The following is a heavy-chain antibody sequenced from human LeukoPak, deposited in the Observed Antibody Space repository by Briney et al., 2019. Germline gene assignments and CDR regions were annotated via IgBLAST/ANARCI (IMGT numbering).Heavy chain of an antibody. CDR1: GFTFSDYY. V-gene: IGHV3-11*04. D-gene: IGHD6-19*01. CDR2: ISSSGSTI. Sequence: GGSLRLSCAASGFTFSDYYMSWIRQAPGKGLEWVSYISSSGSTIYYADSVKGRFTISRDNAKNSLYLQMNSLRAEDTAVYYCARDLGAVAGRARSYYYYYMDVWGRGTTVTVSS. J-gene: IGHJ6*03. CDR3: ARDLGAVAGRARSYYYYYMDV.